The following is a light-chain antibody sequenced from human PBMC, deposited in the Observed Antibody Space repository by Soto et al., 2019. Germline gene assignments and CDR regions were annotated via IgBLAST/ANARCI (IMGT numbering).Light chain of an antibody. Sequence: EIVMTQSPATLSVSPGERATLSCRASQSVSSNLAWYQQKPGQAPRLLIYGASTRATGIPARFSGSGSGTEFTLTISSLQPEDFAFYYCQQYNKWPRTFGQGTKVEIK. CDR2: GAS. J-gene: IGKJ1*01. CDR3: QQYNKWPRT. V-gene: IGKV3-15*01. CDR1: QSVSSN.